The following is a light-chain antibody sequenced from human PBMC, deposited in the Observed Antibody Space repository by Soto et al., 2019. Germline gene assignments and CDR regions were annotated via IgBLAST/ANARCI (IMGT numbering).Light chain of an antibody. CDR1: SRDVGGYNS. V-gene: IGLV2-14*01. CDR3: SSYTSGSALYV. CDR2: EVT. Sequence: QSALTQPASVSGSHGQSITISCTGTSRDVGGYNSVSWYQQHPGKAPKLMIYEVTNRPSGVSNRFSGSKSGNTASLTISGLQAEDEADYYCSSYTSGSALYVFGTGTKLTVL. J-gene: IGLJ1*01.